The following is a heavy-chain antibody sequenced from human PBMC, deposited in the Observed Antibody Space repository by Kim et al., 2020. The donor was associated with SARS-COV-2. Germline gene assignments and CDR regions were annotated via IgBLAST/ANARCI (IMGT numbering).Heavy chain of an antibody. V-gene: IGHV4-34*09. J-gene: IGHJ3*02. Sequence: TTTDPSLKVRITKSVDTSKNQFSLKLSSVTAADTAVYYCACAVDFDAFDIWGQGTMVTVSS. D-gene: IGHD2-21*01. CDR2: T. CDR3: ACAVDFDAFDI.